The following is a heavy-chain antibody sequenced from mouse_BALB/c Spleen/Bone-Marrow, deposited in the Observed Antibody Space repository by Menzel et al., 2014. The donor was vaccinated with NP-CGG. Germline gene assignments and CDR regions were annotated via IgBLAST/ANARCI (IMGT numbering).Heavy chain of an antibody. V-gene: IGHV5-17*02. CDR2: ISGGSSII. D-gene: IGHD1-2*01. J-gene: IGHJ4*01. CDR1: GFTFSSFG. Sequence: EVQLQHSGGGLVQPGGSRKLSCAASGFTFSSFGMHWVRQAPEKGLEWVAYISGGSSIIYYADTVKGRFTISRDNPKNTLFLQMTSLRSEDTAIYYCARKDYFGYAATDYWGQGTSVTVSS. CDR3: ARKDYFGYAATDY.